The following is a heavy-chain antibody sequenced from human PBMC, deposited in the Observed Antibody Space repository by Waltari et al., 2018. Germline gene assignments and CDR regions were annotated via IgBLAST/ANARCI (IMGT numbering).Heavy chain of an antibody. V-gene: IGHV4-39*01. J-gene: IGHJ3*01. CDR2: MSYTGAT. Sequence: QLQLQESGPGLVKPSETLSLTCSVSGVSITSNRHYWGWIRQPPGQGLEWIGTMSYTGATYSSPSLQNRVTISRDTSKNQLSLKWGSVTAADTAVYYCATYIGASVGTAAFDVWGQGTMVTVSS. CDR1: GVSITSNRHY. D-gene: IGHD5-12*01. CDR3: ATYIGASVGTAAFDV.